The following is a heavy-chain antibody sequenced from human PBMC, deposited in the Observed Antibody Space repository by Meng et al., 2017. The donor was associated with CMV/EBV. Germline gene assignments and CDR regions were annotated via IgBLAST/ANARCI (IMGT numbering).Heavy chain of an antibody. J-gene: IGHJ4*02. CDR3: ARDRGYYDFWSGYPPYFDY. V-gene: IGHV3-7*01. D-gene: IGHD3-3*01. Sequence: GGSLRLSCAASGFTFSSYWMSWVRQAPGKGLEWVANIKQDGSEEYYVDSVKGRFTISRDNAKNSLYLQMNSLRAEDTAVYYCARDRGYYDFWSGYPPYFDYWGQGTLVTVSS. CDR2: IKQDGSEE. CDR1: GFTFSSYW.